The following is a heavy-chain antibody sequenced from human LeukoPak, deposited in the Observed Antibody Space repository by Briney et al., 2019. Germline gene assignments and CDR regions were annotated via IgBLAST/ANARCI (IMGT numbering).Heavy chain of an antibody. CDR1: GYSFPNYW. CDR2: IYPDDSDT. D-gene: IGHD5-24*01. V-gene: IGHV5-51*01. J-gene: IGHJ4*02. CDR3: ARLAKARRDGYNFGFDS. Sequence: GESLKSSCKGSGYSFPNYWIGWVRQMPGKGLEWMGIIYPDDSDTRQSPPFQGQVTMSVDKSISTAHLQWSSLEASDSATYYCARLAKARRDGYNFGFDSWGQGTLVTVSS.